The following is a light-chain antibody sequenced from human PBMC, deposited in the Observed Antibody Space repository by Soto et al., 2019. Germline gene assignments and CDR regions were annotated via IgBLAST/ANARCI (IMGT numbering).Light chain of an antibody. J-gene: IGKJ2*01. CDR2: GAS. Sequence: ETVMTQSPATLSVSPGERATLSCRASQSVNTKLAWYQHKVGQAPRLLIYGASTRATGIPTRFSGSGSGTEFTLTISSLQSEEFAIYFCQQYNNWYTFGQGTKLEIK. CDR3: QQYNNWYT. V-gene: IGKV3-15*01. CDR1: QSVNTK.